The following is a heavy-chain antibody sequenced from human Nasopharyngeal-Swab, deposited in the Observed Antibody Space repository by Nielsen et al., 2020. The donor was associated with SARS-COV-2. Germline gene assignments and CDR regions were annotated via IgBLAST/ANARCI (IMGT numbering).Heavy chain of an antibody. D-gene: IGHD2-15*01. Sequence: ASVKVSCKASGYTFTSYGISWVRQAPGQGLEWMGWISAYNGNTNYSQKLQGRVTMTTDTSTSKAYMELRSLRSDDTAVYYCARGIVVVVAATIAYYYYGMDVWGQGTTVTVSS. J-gene: IGHJ6*02. CDR1: GYTFTSYG. V-gene: IGHV1-18*01. CDR2: ISAYNGNT. CDR3: ARGIVVVVAATIAYYYYGMDV.